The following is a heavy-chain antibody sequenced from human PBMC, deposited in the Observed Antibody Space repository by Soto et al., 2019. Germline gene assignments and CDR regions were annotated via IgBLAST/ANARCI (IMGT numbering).Heavy chain of an antibody. V-gene: IGHV3-48*03. D-gene: IGHD6-6*01. CDR2: ISSSGSTI. CDR3: ERGFRHPYPIAARRGAIDY. Sequence: PGGSLRLSCAASGFTFSSYEMNWVRQAPGKGLEWVSYISSSGSTIYYADSVKGRFTISRDNAKNSLYLKMNSLRAEDTAVYYCERGFRHPYPIAARRGAIDYWVQATMVTVSS. CDR1: GFTFSSYE. J-gene: IGHJ4*02.